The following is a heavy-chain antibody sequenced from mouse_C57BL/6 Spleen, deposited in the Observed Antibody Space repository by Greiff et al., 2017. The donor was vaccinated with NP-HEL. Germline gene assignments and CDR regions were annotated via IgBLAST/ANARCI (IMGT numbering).Heavy chain of an antibody. CDR2: INYDGSST. J-gene: IGHJ3*01. Sequence: EVKLVESEGGLVQPGSSMKLSCTASGFTFSDYYMAWVRQVPEKGLEWVANINYDGSSTYYLDSLKSRFIISRDNAKNILYRQMSSLKSEDTATYYCAREAYGNPFAYWGQGTLVTVSA. D-gene: IGHD2-1*01. CDR1: GFTFSDYY. V-gene: IGHV5-16*01. CDR3: AREAYGNPFAY.